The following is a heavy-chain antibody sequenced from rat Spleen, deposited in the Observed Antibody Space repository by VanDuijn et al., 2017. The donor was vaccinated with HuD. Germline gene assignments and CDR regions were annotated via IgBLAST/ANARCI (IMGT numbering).Heavy chain of an antibody. V-gene: IGHV5-25*01. CDR1: GFTFTNYY. D-gene: IGHD1-10*01. CDR3: TTEANNYDY. Sequence: EVQLVESGGGLVQPGRSMKLSCAASGFTFTNYYMAWLRQAPTKGLEWVASISTGGGNTYYRDSVKGQFTSSRDNAKSTLYLQMDSLRSEDTATYYCTTEANNYDYWGQGVMVTVSS. J-gene: IGHJ2*01. CDR2: ISTGGGNT.